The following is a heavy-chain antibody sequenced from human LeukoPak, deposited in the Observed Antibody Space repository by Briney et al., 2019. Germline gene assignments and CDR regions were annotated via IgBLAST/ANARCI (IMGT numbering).Heavy chain of an antibody. CDR2: INTNTGNP. CDR3: AYSSSAAHYYYMDV. V-gene: IGHV7-4-1*02. Sequence: ASVKVSCKASGYTFTSYAMNWVRQAPGQGLEWMGWINTNTGNPTYAQGFTGRFVFSLDTSVSTAYLQISSLKAEDTAVYYCAYSSSAAHYYYMDVWGKGTTVTVSS. J-gene: IGHJ6*03. D-gene: IGHD6-6*01. CDR1: GYTFTSYA.